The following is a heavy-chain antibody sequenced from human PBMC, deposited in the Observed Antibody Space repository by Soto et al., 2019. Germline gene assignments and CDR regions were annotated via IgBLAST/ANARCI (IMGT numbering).Heavy chain of an antibody. CDR3: ARDAGGPDGH. J-gene: IGHJ4*01. CDR1: GAPITINY. Sequence: SETLSLTCTVSGAPITINYWSWIRQAPGKGLEWIGYIYYSGSTTYNPSLKSRVTMSADTSKDQFSLKLNSVTAADTAVYYCARDAGGPDGHWGPGTRVTVSS. V-gene: IGHV4-59*01. CDR2: IYYSGST. D-gene: IGHD2-15*01.